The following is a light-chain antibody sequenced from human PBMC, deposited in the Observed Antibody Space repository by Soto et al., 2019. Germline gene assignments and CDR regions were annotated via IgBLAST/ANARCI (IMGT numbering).Light chain of an antibody. CDR1: GSDVGGYNY. CDR3: SSYTSSSTLV. Sequence: SARTQPASVSGSPRQSITMACTGTGSDVGGYNYVSWYQQHPGKAPKLMIYGVTNRPSGVSNRFSGSKSGNTASLTISGLQAEDEADYYCSSYTSSSTLVFGTGTKVTVL. V-gene: IGLV2-14*01. J-gene: IGLJ1*01. CDR2: GVT.